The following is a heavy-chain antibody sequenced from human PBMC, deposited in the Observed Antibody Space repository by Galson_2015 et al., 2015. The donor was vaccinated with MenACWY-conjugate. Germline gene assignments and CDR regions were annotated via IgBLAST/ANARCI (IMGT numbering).Heavy chain of an antibody. D-gene: IGHD1-26*01. J-gene: IGHJ6*02. Sequence: SVKVSCKASEVTLNGYTISWVRQAPGEGLEWVGRIIPILGMTNYAQRFQGRVTMTADKSTSTAYMELSSLRSEDTAVYYCARDMGSVGDVWGQGTTVTVSS. CDR2: IIPILGMT. CDR3: ARDMGSVGDV. V-gene: IGHV1-69*04. CDR1: EVTLNGYT.